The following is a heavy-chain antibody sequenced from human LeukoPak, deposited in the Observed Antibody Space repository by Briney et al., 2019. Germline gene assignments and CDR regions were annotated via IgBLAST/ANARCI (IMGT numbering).Heavy chain of an antibody. Sequence: ASVNVSCTASGYTFTSYGISWVRQAPGQGLEWMGWISAYNGNTNYAQKLQGRVTMTTDTSTSTAYMELRSLRSDDTAVYYCARDTSIAVAGTWSYYYYYGMDVWGQGTTVTVSS. V-gene: IGHV1-18*01. CDR2: ISAYNGNT. D-gene: IGHD6-19*01. J-gene: IGHJ6*02. CDR1: GYTFTSYG. CDR3: ARDTSIAVAGTWSYYYYYGMDV.